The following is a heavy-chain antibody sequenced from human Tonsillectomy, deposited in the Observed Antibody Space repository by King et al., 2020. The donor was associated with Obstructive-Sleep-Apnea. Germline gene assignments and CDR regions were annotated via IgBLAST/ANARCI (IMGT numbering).Heavy chain of an antibody. D-gene: IGHD1-26*01. J-gene: IGHJ5*02. CDR1: GGSISGYY. CDR2: IYSSGTT. Sequence: VQLQESGPGLVKPSETLSLTCTVSGGSISGYYWSWIRQPPRKGIEWIAYIYSSGTTNYNPSLKSRVTISVDTSKNLFSLKLNSVTAADTAVYYCARQANSYLTLGWFDPWGQGTLVTVSS. V-gene: IGHV4-59*01. CDR3: ARQANSYLTLGWFDP.